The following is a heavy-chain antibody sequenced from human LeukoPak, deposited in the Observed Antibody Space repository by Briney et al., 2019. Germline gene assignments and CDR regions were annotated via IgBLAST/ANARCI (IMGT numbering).Heavy chain of an antibody. J-gene: IGHJ5*02. CDR3: ASWGPYDSSGYYT. CDR2: IKQDGSEK. V-gene: IGHV3-7*01. D-gene: IGHD3-22*01. Sequence: GGSLRLSCAASGFTFNNYWMTLVRQAPGKGREWVANIKQDGSEKYYVDSVKGRFTISRDNAKRSLYLQMNSLRVDDTAVYYCASWGPYDSSGYYTWGQGTLVTVSS. CDR1: GFTFNNYW.